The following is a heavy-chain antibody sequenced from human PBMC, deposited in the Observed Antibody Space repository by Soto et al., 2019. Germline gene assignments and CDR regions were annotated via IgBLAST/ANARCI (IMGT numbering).Heavy chain of an antibody. Sequence: PSETLSLTCTVSGGSVSGGSYYWSWIRQPPGKGLEWIGYIYYSGSTNYNPSLKSRVTISVDTSKNQFSLKLSSVTAADTAVYYCARDGYYDSSGFDYWGQGTLVTVSS. V-gene: IGHV4-61*01. J-gene: IGHJ4*02. CDR3: ARDGYYDSSGFDY. CDR1: GGSVSGGSYY. D-gene: IGHD3-22*01. CDR2: IYYSGST.